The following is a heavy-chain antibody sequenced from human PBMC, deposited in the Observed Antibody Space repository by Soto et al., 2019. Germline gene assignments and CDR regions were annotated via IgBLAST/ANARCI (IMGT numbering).Heavy chain of an antibody. CDR3: AREAMYCSGGSCPFDY. V-gene: IGHV3-66*01. J-gene: IGHJ4*02. D-gene: IGHD2-15*01. CDR1: GFTVSSNY. CDR2: IYSGGST. Sequence: GGSLRLSCAASGFTVSSNYMSWVRQAPGKGLEWVSVIYSGGSTYYADSVKGRFTISRDNSKNTLYLQMNSLRAEDTAVYYCAREAMYCSGGSCPFDYWGQGTLVTVSS.